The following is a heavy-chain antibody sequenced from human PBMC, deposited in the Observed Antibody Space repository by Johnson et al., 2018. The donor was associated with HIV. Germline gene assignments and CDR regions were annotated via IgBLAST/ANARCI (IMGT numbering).Heavy chain of an antibody. Sequence: VQLVESGGGLVQPGGSLRLSCAASGFTFSSYDMHWVRQGTGKGLEWVSAIGTAGDTYYPGSVKGRFTISRDNSKNTLYLQMNSLRAEDTALYYCARASQVAGTLNGAFDIWGQGTMVTVSS. J-gene: IGHJ3*02. D-gene: IGHD6-19*01. CDR2: IGTAGDT. V-gene: IGHV3-13*01. CDR3: ARASQVAGTLNGAFDI. CDR1: GFTFSSYD.